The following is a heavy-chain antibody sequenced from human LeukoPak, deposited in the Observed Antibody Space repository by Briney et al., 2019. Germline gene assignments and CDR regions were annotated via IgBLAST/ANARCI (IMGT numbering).Heavy chain of an antibody. D-gene: IGHD5-18*01. V-gene: IGHV3-20*04. CDR1: GFPFDDYG. CDR3: ARRATSERGHSYGLDY. CDR2: INWNGGST. Sequence: GGSLRLSCAASGFPFDDYGMTWVRQAPGKGLEWVSGINWNGGSTGYADSVKGRFTISRDNAKNSLYLQMNSLRAEDTAVYYCARRATSERGHSYGLDYWGQGTLVTVSS. J-gene: IGHJ4*02.